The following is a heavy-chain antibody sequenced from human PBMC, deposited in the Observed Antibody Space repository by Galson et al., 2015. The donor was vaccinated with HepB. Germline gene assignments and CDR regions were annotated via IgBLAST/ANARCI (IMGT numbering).Heavy chain of an antibody. CDR3: ARSPYATTVHYWYFDL. D-gene: IGHD4-17*01. CDR1: GGSISSGGYY. J-gene: IGHJ2*01. CDR2: IYYSGST. V-gene: IGHV4-31*03. Sequence: TLSLTCTISGGSISSGGYYWSWIRQHPGKGLEWIGYIYYSGSTYYNPSLKSRVTISVDTSKNQFSLKLSSVTAADTAVYYCARSPYATTVHYWYFDLWGRGTLVTVSS.